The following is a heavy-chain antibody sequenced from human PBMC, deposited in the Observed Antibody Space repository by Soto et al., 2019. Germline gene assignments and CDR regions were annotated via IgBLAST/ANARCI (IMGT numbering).Heavy chain of an antibody. J-gene: IGHJ4*02. V-gene: IGHV3-33*01. D-gene: IGHD3-22*01. CDR3: ASDSSGPSYYFDY. Sequence: PVGSLRLSCAASGFTFSSYGMHWVRQAPGKGLEWVAVIWYDGSNKYYADSVKGRFTISRDNSKNTLYLQMNSLRAEDTAVYYCASDSSGPSYYFDYWGQGTLVTVSS. CDR2: IWYDGSNK. CDR1: GFTFSSYG.